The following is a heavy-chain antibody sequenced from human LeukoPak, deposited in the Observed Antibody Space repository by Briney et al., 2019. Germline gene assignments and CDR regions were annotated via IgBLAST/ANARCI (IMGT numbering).Heavy chain of an antibody. Sequence: ASVKVSCKASGYTFTGYYMHWVRQAPGQGLEWMGWINPNSGGSNYAQKFQGRVTMTRDTSISTAYMELSRLRSDDTAVYYCARGRSIWSPDYYYYYYMDVWGKGTTVTVSS. J-gene: IGHJ6*03. D-gene: IGHD3-3*01. CDR1: GYTFTGYY. CDR2: INPNSGGS. CDR3: ARGRSIWSPDYYYYYYMDV. V-gene: IGHV1-2*02.